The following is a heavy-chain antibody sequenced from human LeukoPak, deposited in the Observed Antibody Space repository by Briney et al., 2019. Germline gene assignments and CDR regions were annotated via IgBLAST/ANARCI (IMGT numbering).Heavy chain of an antibody. J-gene: IGHJ4*02. D-gene: IGHD4-11*01. V-gene: IGHV3-48*03. Sequence: GGSLRLSCAASGFSFSHYEMNWVRQAPGKGLEWVSYISSSGGTIYYADSVKGRFTISRDNAKTSLYLQMNSLRAEDTAVYCCAIAFSNPFDYWGQGTLVTVSS. CDR2: ISSSGGTI. CDR1: GFSFSHYE. CDR3: AIAFSNPFDY.